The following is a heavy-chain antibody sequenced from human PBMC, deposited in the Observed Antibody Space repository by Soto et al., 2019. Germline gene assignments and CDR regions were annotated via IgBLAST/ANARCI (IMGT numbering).Heavy chain of an antibody. CDR1: GGTFKNYV. V-gene: IGHV1-69*06. D-gene: IGHD3-22*01. J-gene: IGHJ4*02. CDR2: IFPIFATA. CDR3: EGRCDSSTCLGHFDY. Sequence: QVQLVQSGAEVKKPGSSVKVSCKASGGTFKNYVVTWVRQAPGQGLEWMGGIFPIFATASYAEKFQGRVPITADKYSSTSDMELPRMRSEDTAVYYCEGRCDSSTCLGHFDYLGQGTLVTVAS.